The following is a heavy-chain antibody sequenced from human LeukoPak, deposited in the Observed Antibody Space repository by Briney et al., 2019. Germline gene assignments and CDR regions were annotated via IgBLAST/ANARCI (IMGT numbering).Heavy chain of an antibody. CDR3: ARWDYYDSSGYYDY. CDR1: GYTFTSYG. Sequence: ASVKVSCKASGYTFTSYGTSWVRQAPGQGLEWMGWISAYNGNTNYAQKLQGRVTMTTDTSTSTAYMELRSLRSDDTAVYYCARWDYYDSSGYYDYWGQGTLVTVSS. V-gene: IGHV1-18*01. D-gene: IGHD3-22*01. CDR2: ISAYNGNT. J-gene: IGHJ4*02.